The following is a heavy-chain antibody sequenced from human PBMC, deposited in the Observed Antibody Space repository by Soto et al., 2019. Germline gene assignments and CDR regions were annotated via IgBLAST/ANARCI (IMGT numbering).Heavy chain of an antibody. Sequence: QVQLVQSGAEVKKPGASVKVSCKASGYAFTSYDINWVRQAAGQGLEWMGYMSPKSGDTGYAQNFQGRVTMTWDTYISTAYIELSSLRSEDTAVYYCARVMSGYSFDYWGQGTLVTVSS. J-gene: IGHJ4*02. CDR1: GYAFTSYD. CDR2: MSPKSGDT. CDR3: ARVMSGYSFDY. V-gene: IGHV1-8*01. D-gene: IGHD3-3*01.